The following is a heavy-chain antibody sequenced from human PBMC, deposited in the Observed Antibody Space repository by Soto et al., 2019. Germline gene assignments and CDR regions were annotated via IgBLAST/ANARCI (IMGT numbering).Heavy chain of an antibody. V-gene: IGHV6-1*01. CDR1: GDSVSSNSAA. J-gene: IGHJ3*01. CDR2: TYYRSKWYN. CDR3: IIVVPGTGGFDL. D-gene: IGHD6-19*01. Sequence: SQTISLTCAISGDSVSSNSAAWNWIRQSPSRGLEWLGRTYYRSKWYNDYAVSVKSRITINTDTSKNQFSLQLNSVTPEDTAVYYCIIVVPGTGGFDLWGQGVMVSVS.